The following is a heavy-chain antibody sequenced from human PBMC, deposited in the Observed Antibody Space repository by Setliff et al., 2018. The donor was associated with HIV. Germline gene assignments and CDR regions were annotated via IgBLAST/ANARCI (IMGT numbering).Heavy chain of an antibody. V-gene: IGHV1-69*05. CDR1: GYTFSSYA. CDR2: IIPVYGTP. Sequence: GASVKVSCKASGYTFSSYAINWVRQAPGQGLEWMGGIIPVYGTPKYAQKMQGRVTVTTDTSTSTAYMELRSLRSDDTAVYYCARDYYDLSSYHHYRHDCFDPWGQGTLVTVSS. J-gene: IGHJ5*02. CDR3: ARDYYDLSSYHHYRHDCFDP. D-gene: IGHD3-10*01.